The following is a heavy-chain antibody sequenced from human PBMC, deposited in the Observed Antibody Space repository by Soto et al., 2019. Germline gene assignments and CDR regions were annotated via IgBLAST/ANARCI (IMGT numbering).Heavy chain of an antibody. CDR2: ISGSGGST. Sequence: EVQLLESGGGLVQPGGSLRLSCVASGFTFSSYAMNWVRQAPGKGLEWVSSISGSGGSTYYADSVKGRFTISRDNSKNTLYLQMNSLRAEDTAVYYCAKVTVNYWYFDLWGRGTLITVSS. D-gene: IGHD4-17*01. CDR1: GFTFSSYA. V-gene: IGHV3-23*01. J-gene: IGHJ2*01. CDR3: AKVTVNYWYFDL.